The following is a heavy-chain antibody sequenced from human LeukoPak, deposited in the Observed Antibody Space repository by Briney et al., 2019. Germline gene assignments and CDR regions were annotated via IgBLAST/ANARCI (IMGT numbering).Heavy chain of an antibody. CDR1: GGSISSGGYY. D-gene: IGHD6-19*01. CDR2: IFYSGST. Sequence: SETLSLTCTVSGGSISSGGYYWSWIRQPPGKGLEWIAYIFYSGSTNYNPSLKSRVTMSVDTSKNQFSLKLSSVTAADTAFYYCTASYTSGLPEIDYWGQGTLVTVSS. V-gene: IGHV4-61*08. J-gene: IGHJ4*02. CDR3: TASYTSGLPEIDY.